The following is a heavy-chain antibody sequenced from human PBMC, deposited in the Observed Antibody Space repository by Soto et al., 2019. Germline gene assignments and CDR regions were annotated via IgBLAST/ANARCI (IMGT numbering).Heavy chain of an antibody. CDR2: IYYRGST. Sequence: QLQLQESGPGLVKPSETLSLTCTVSGDSISSTSHYWGWIRQPPGKGLEWIGNIYYRGSTYYNPSLKSRVTISVDTSKNQFSLKLNSVTAADTAVYYCARRPCSSTSCNWFDPWGQETLVTVSS. CDR1: GDSISSTSHY. V-gene: IGHV4-39*01. D-gene: IGHD2-2*01. CDR3: ARRPCSSTSCNWFDP. J-gene: IGHJ5*02.